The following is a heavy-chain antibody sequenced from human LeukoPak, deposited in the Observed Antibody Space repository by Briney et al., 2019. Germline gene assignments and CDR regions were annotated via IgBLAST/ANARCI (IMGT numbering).Heavy chain of an antibody. Sequence: SGGSLRLSCAASGFTFSSYSMNWVRQAPGKGLEWVSSISSSSSYIYYADSVKGRFTISRDNAKNSLYLQMNSLRAEDTAVYYCARDSSGWNDYWGQGTLVTVSS. V-gene: IGHV3-21*01. J-gene: IGHJ4*02. CDR3: ARDSSGWNDY. CDR1: GFTFSSYS. CDR2: ISSSSSYI. D-gene: IGHD6-19*01.